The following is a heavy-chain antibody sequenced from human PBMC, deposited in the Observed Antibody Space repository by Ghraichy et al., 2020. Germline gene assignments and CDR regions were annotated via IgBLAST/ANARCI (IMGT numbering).Heavy chain of an antibody. CDR3: AKDDIVVPAPDTGAYGMDV. CDR2: ISYDGSNK. V-gene: IGHV3-30*18. J-gene: IGHJ6*02. D-gene: IGHD2-2*01. CDR1: GFSFSSYG. Sequence: GESLNISCAASGFSFSSYGMHWVRQAPGKGLEWVAAISYDGSNKYYPDSVKGRFAISRDNSKNTLYLQMNRLRAEDTAVYYCAKDDIVVPAPDTGAYGMDVWGQGTTVTVSS.